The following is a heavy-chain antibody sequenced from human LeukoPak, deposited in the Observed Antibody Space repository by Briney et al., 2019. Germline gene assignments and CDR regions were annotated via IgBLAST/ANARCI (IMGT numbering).Heavy chain of an antibody. Sequence: SETLSLTCTVSGASISTDYYFWGWIRQPPEKGLEWIGSIYYNGRAYCNPSLKSRLTVSVDTSKNQVSLKLSSVTAADTAVYYCARLYSIGGKYNWFDPWGQGTLVTVSP. CDR2: IYYNGRA. D-gene: IGHD1-14*01. CDR1: GASISTDYYF. V-gene: IGHV4-39*01. CDR3: ARLYSIGGKYNWFDP. J-gene: IGHJ5*02.